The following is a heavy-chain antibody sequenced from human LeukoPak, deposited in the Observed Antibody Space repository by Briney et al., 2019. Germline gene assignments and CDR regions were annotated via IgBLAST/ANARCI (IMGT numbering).Heavy chain of an antibody. CDR1: GGSISSGSYD. J-gene: IGHJ3*02. CDR2: IYPSGST. D-gene: IGHD4-17*01. Sequence: SQTLSLTCTVSGGSISSGSYDWSWIRQPAGKGLEWIVRIYPSGSTNYTPSLKSRVTISVATSKNQFSLKLSSVTAADTAVYYCAGTTAHAFDIWGQGTMVTVSS. V-gene: IGHV4-61*02. CDR3: AGTTAHAFDI.